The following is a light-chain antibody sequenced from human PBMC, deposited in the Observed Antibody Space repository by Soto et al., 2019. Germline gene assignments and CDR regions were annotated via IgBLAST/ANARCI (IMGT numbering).Light chain of an antibody. V-gene: IGLV2-23*01. J-gene: IGLJ1*01. Sequence: ALTQSASVSGSPGQSITISCTGTSSDVGNYNLVSWYQQHPGKAPKLMIYEDSKRPSGVSNRFSGSKSGNTASLTISGLQAEDEGDYYCCSYAGSSTYVFGTGTKVTVL. CDR2: EDS. CDR1: SSDVGNYNL. CDR3: CSYAGSSTYV.